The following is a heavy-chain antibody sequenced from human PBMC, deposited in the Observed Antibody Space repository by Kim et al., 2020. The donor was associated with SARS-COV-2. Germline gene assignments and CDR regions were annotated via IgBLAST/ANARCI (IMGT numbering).Heavy chain of an antibody. CDR2: IKSKTDGGTT. CDR1: GFTFSNAW. Sequence: GGSLRLSCAASGFTFSNAWMSWVRQAPGKGLEWVGRIKSKTDGGTTDYAAPVKGRFTISRDDSKNTLYLQMNSLKTEDTAVYYCTPSIAAATFSIDDYWGQGTLVTVSS. J-gene: IGHJ4*02. D-gene: IGHD6-13*01. V-gene: IGHV3-15*01. CDR3: TPSIAAATFSIDDY.